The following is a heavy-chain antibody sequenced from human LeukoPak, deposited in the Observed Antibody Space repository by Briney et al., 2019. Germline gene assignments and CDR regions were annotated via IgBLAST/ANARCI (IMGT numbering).Heavy chain of an antibody. CDR1: GFPFSGYG. V-gene: IGHV3-33*01. CDR3: ATGGNFYYSH. Sequence: PGGSLRLSCAASGFPFSGYGMHWVRQAPGKGLEWVAVAYGDGSSQYYADSVKDRFSISKDISKNTLSLQMNSLRAEDTAVYSCATGGNFYYSHWGQGTLVTVSS. CDR2: AYGDGSSQ. J-gene: IGHJ1*01. D-gene: IGHD4-11*01.